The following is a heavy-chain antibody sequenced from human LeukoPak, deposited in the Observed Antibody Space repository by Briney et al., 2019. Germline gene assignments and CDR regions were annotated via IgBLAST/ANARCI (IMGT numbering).Heavy chain of an antibody. V-gene: IGHV3-20*04. CDR3: ARDLETRGSYSVDY. D-gene: IGHD3-10*01. CDR2: IDWNGGST. J-gene: IGHJ4*02. Sequence: GGSLRLSCPASGFTFDDYGMTWVRQVPGKGLEWVSSIDWNGGSTGHAGSVRGRFTISRDHAKNSLYLQMSSLRPEDTALYYCARDLETRGSYSVDYWGQGTLVTVSS. CDR1: GFTFDDYG.